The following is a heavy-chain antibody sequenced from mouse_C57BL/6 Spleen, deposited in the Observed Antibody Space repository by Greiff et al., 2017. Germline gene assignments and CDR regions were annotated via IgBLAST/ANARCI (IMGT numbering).Heavy chain of an antibody. D-gene: IGHD1-2*01. CDR3: ARLGKITTAPFAY. Sequence: EVKLVESGGGLVKPGGSLKLSCAASGFTFSSYAMSWVRQTPEKRLEWVATISDGGSYTYYPDNAKGRFTISRDNAKNNLYLQMSHLKSEDTAMYYCARLGKITTAPFAYWGQGTLVTVSA. J-gene: IGHJ3*01. V-gene: IGHV5-4*03. CDR1: GFTFSSYA. CDR2: ISDGGSYT.